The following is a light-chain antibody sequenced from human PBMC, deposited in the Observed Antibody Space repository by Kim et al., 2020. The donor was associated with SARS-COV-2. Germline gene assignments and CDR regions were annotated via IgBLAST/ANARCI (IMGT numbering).Light chain of an antibody. CDR1: QSVSSSY. CDR2: GAS. V-gene: IGKV3-20*01. CDR3: QQYGT. J-gene: IGKJ3*01. Sequence: EIVLTQSPGTLSLSPGERATLSCRASQSVSSSYLVWYQQKPGQAPRLLIYGASSRATGIPDRFSGSGSGTDFTLTISRLEPEDFAVYYCQQYGTFGPGTKVDIK.